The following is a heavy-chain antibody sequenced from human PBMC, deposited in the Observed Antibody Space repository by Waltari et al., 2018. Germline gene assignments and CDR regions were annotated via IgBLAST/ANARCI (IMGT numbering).Heavy chain of an antibody. CDR2: FVPEDGET. Sequence: QVQLVQSGAEVKKPGASVKVSCKVSGNTLTGLSMHWVRQAPGKGLEWMGGFVPEDGETIYAQKFQGRVTMTEDTSTDTAYMELSSLRSDDTAVYYCATSGTYYFHWFDPWGQGTLVTVSS. J-gene: IGHJ5*02. CDR1: GNTLTGLS. V-gene: IGHV1-24*01. D-gene: IGHD1-26*01. CDR3: ATSGTYYFHWFDP.